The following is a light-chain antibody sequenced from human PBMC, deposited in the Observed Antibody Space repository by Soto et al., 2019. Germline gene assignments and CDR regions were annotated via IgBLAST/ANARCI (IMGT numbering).Light chain of an antibody. CDR2: EVS. V-gene: IGLV2-14*01. CDR1: SSDVGGYNY. CDR3: SSYTSSNTVV. J-gene: IGLJ2*01. Sequence: QSALTQPASVSGSPGQSITISCTGTSSDVGGYNYVSWYQQHPGKAPKLMIYEVSNRPSGVSNRFSGSKSGNTASLTISGLQAEDEDNYYCSSYTSSNTVVFGGGTQLTVL.